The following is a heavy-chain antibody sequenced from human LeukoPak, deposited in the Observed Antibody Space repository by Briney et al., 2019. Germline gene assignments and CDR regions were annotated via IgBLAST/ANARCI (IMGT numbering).Heavy chain of an antibody. J-gene: IGHJ4*02. CDR3: TRGRKGGSAL. D-gene: IGHD3-10*01. CDR1: GGSFSGFY. V-gene: IGHV4-34*01. Sequence: SETLSLTCDVYGGSFSGFYWNWIRQPPGKGLEWIGEIDHSGSTNYNPSLKSRVIISVDRANNQFSLKLSSVTAADTAFYYCTRGRKGGSALWGQGTLVTVSS. CDR2: IDHSGST.